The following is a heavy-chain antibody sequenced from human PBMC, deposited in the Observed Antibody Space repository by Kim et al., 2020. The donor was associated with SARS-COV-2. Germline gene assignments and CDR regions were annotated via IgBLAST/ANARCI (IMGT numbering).Heavy chain of an antibody. J-gene: IGHJ4*02. V-gene: IGHV1-69*13. D-gene: IGHD6-13*01. CDR2: IIPIFGTA. CDR3: ARDSAYSSSWRWVCCRFDY. Sequence: SVKVSCKASGGTFSSYAISWVRQAPGQGLEWMGGIIPIFGTANYAQKFQGRVTITADESTSTTYMELSSLRSEDTAVYYCARDSAYSSSWRWVCCRFDYWGQGTLVTVSS. CDR1: GGTFSSYA.